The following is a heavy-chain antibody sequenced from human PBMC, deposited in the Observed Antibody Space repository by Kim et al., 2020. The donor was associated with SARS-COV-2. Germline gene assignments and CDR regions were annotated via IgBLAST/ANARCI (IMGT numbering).Heavy chain of an antibody. Sequence: ASVKVSCKSSGYTFTTYGISWVRQAPGQGPEWMGWINGKNGNTKSAQKFKGRVTMTTDTSTSAAYMELWSLTSDDTAVYYCARDYCSSTSCDPGGYYYYGMDVWGQGTTVTVS. V-gene: IGHV1-18*01. CDR3: ARDYCSSTSCDPGGYYYYGMDV. CDR2: INGKNGNT. D-gene: IGHD2-2*01. J-gene: IGHJ6*02. CDR1: GYTFTTYG.